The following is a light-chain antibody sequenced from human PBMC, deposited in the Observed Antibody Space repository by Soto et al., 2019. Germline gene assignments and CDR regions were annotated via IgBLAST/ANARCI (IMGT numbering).Light chain of an antibody. CDR1: SSDVGGYDF. Sequence: SALTQPASVAGSPGQSITISCAGTSSDVGGYDFVSWYQHHPGRAPKLLIYEVSGRPSGVSYRFSGSKSGNTASLIISGLQAEDEAYYYCSSYGSSGTSVFGTGTKVTVL. V-gene: IGLV2-14*01. CDR2: EVS. CDR3: SSYGSSGTSV. J-gene: IGLJ1*01.